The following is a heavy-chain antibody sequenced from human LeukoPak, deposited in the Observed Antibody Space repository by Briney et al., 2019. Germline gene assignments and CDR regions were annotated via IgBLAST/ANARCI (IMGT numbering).Heavy chain of an antibody. D-gene: IGHD4/OR15-4a*01. CDR1: GGSISGYY. CDR3: ARHANGATYPLHY. J-gene: IGHJ4*02. Sequence: SETLSLTCSVSGGSISGYYWSRFRQPPGETLEWIAYIHYSGKTNYSPSLKSRVTVSVDTSENQFSLKVTSVTAADTAVYYCARHANGATYPLHYWGQGTLVTVSS. CDR2: IHYSGKT. V-gene: IGHV4-59*08.